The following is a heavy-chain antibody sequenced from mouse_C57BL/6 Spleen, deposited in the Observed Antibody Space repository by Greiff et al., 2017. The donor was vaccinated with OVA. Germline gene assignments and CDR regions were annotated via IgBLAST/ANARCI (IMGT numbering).Heavy chain of an antibody. V-gene: IGHV1-69*01. CDR2: IDPSDSYT. Sequence: VQLQQPGAELVMPGASVKLSCKASGYTFTSYWMHWVKQRPGQGLEWIGEIDPSDSYTNYNQKFKGKSTLTVDKSSSTAYMQLSSLTSEDSAVYYCARVLYYGNYGGFDYWGQGTTLTVSS. D-gene: IGHD2-1*01. CDR1: GYTFTSYW. CDR3: ARVLYYGNYGGFDY. J-gene: IGHJ2*01.